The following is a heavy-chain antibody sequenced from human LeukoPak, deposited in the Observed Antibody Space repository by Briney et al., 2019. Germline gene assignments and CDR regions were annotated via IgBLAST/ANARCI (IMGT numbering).Heavy chain of an antibody. Sequence: PSGTLSLTCAVSGDSISTDKWWSWVRQPPGKGLEWIGESYHRGSTNYNPSLKSGVTISVDKPKNQFSLKLNFVPAADTAVYYCASKRQYLYYFDYWGQGTLVTVSS. CDR2: SYHRGST. D-gene: IGHD2/OR15-2a*01. CDR1: GDSISTDKW. V-gene: IGHV4-4*02. CDR3: ASKRQYLYYFDY. J-gene: IGHJ4*02.